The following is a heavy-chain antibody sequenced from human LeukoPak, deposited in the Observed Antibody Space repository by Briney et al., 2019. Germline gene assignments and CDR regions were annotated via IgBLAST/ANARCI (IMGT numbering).Heavy chain of an antibody. CDR3: AKSRGYFDWLLVGY. CDR2: ISGSGGST. CDR1: GFTFSSYA. D-gene: IGHD3-9*01. J-gene: IGHJ4*02. V-gene: IGHV3-23*01. Sequence: PGGSLRLSCAASGFTFSSYAMSWVRQAPGKGLEWVSAISGSGGSTYYADSVKGRFTISGDNSKNTLYLQMNSLRAEDTAVYYCAKSRGYFDWLLVGYWGQGTLVTVSS.